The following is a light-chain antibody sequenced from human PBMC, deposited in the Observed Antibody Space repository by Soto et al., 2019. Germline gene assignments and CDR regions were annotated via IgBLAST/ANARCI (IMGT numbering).Light chain of an antibody. V-gene: IGKV3-15*01. CDR1: QSVRSN. J-gene: IGKJ5*01. CDR2: GAS. CDR3: QHYDEWPIA. Sequence: ELVMTQSPAILSVSPGERATLSCWASQSVRSNVAWYHQQPGQPPRLLISGASTRATGVPARFTGSGSGTEFTLTISSLQSVDFGTYYCQHYDEWPIAFGQGTRVEIK.